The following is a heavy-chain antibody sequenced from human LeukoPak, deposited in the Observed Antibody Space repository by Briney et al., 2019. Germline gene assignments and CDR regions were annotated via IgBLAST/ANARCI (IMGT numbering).Heavy chain of an antibody. V-gene: IGHV3-33*06. CDR3: AKDRDTAMENDY. CDR1: GFTFSNYG. CDR2: IWYDGSNK. J-gene: IGHJ4*02. D-gene: IGHD5-18*01. Sequence: PGRSLRLSCAASGFTFSNYGMHWVRQAPGKGLEWVAVIWYDGSNKYYADSVKGRFTISRDNSKNTLYLQMKSLRAEDTAVYYCAKDRDTAMENDYWGQGTLVTVSS.